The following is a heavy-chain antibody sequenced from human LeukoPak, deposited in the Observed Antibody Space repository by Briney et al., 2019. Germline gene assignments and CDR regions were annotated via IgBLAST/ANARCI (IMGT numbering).Heavy chain of an antibody. Sequence: ASETLSLTCTVSGGSISSYYWSWIRQPPGKGLEWIGYIYYSGSTNYNPSLKSRVTISVDTSKNQFSLKLSSVTAADTAVYYCARGSSSFGALRGWFDPWGQGTLVTVSS. CDR2: IYYSGST. CDR3: ARGSSSFGALRGWFDP. J-gene: IGHJ5*02. V-gene: IGHV4-59*01. D-gene: IGHD6-13*01. CDR1: GGSISSYY.